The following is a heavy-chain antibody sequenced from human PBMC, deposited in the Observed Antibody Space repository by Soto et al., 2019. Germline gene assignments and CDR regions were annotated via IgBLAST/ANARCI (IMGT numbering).Heavy chain of an antibody. V-gene: IGHV4-30-2*06. J-gene: IGHJ6*01. Sequence: PSETLSLTCTVSGGSITSGGYSWTWIRQSPGKGLEWIGYTYQSGSAYYNPSLKSRVTISVDRSKNQFSLNLTSVTAADTSVYYSDREYYGIEVWGQGTTVHVSS. CDR3: DREYYGIEV. CDR1: GGSITSGGYS. CDR2: TYQSGSA.